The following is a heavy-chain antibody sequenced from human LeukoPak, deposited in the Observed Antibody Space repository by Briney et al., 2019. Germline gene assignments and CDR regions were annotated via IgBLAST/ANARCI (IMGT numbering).Heavy chain of an antibody. CDR1: GFTFSSYS. J-gene: IGHJ3*02. Sequence: GGSLRLSCAASGFTFSSYSMNWVRQAPGKGLEWVSYISSSSSTIYYADSVRGRFTISRDNAKNSLSLQMNRLRAEDTAVYYCARGPRRNQLGYCSGGSCYKSLDDAFDIWGQGTMVTVSS. V-gene: IGHV3-48*04. D-gene: IGHD2-15*01. CDR3: ARGPRRNQLGYCSGGSCYKSLDDAFDI. CDR2: ISSSSSTI.